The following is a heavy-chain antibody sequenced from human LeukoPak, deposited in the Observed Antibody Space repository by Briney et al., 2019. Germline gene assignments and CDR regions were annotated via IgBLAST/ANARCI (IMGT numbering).Heavy chain of an antibody. CDR2: IIPIFGTA. Sequence: SVKVSCKASGGTFSSYAISWVRQAPGQGLEWMGRIIPIFGTANYAQKFQGRVTITTDESTSTAYMELSSLRSEDTAVYYCARDGDMITFGGVVYYLHYWGQGTLVTVSS. CDR3: ARDGDMITFGGVVYYLHY. D-gene: IGHD3-16*01. J-gene: IGHJ4*02. CDR1: GGTFSSYA. V-gene: IGHV1-69*05.